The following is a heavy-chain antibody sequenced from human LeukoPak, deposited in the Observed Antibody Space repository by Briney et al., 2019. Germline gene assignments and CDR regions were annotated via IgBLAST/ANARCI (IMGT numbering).Heavy chain of an antibody. V-gene: IGHV4-39*01. D-gene: IGHD2-2*01. CDR2: IYYSGST. CDR3: ARFRYCSSTSCYGGAFDI. J-gene: IGHJ3*02. Sequence: SETLSLTCTVSGGSISSGSYYWGWIRQPPGKGLEWIGSIYYSGSTYYNPSLKSRVTISVDTSKNQFSLKLSSVTAADTAVYYCARFRYCSSTSCYGGAFDIWGQGTMVTVSS. CDR1: GGSISSGSYY.